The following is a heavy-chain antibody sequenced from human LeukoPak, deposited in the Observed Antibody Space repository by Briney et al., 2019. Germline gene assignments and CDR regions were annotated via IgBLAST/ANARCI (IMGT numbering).Heavy chain of an antibody. CDR3: ARDDPYCGGDCYAFDI. CDR2: IYYSGST. Sequence: SETLSLTCTVSGGTISSYYWRWIRKPPGKGLEWIGYIYYSGSTNYNPSLKSRVTISVDTSKNQFSLKLSSVTAADTAVYYCARDDPYCGGDCYAFDIWGQGTMVTVSS. V-gene: IGHV4-59*01. CDR1: GGTISSYY. D-gene: IGHD2-21*02. J-gene: IGHJ3*02.